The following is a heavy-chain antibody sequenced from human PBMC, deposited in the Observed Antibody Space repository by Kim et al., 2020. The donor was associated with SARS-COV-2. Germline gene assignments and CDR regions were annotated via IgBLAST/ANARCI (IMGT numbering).Heavy chain of an antibody. CDR3: ASRQSPLTPHWFDP. CDR1: GGTFSSYA. Sequence: SVKVSCKASGGTFSSYAISWVRQVPGQGLEWMGGIIPIFATANYAQKFQGRVTITADESTSTAYMELSSLRSEDTAVYYCASRQSPLTPHWFDPWGQGTLVTVSS. J-gene: IGHJ5*02. CDR2: IIPIFATA. V-gene: IGHV1-69*13.